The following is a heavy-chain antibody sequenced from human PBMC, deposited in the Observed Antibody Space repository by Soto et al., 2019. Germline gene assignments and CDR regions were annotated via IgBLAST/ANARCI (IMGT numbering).Heavy chain of an antibody. D-gene: IGHD2-8*02. V-gene: IGHV3-74*01. CDR3: ARGTRGVYGNDY. CDR1: GFTFSNDW. CDR2: INMDGSST. Sequence: EVQLVESGGGLVQPGGSLRLSCAASGFTFSNDWMHWVRQAAGKGLVWVSRINMDGSSTNYADSVKGRFTISRDNAKNTLYRQMSSLRGDDTAIYFCARGTRGVYGNDYWGKGALVTVSS. J-gene: IGHJ4*02.